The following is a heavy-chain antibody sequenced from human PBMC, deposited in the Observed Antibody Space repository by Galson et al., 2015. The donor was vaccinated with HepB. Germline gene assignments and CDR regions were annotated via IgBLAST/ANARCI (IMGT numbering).Heavy chain of an antibody. Sequence: ETLSLTCTVSGDSISSYYWTWIRQPPGKGLEWIGYIYNTGSTRYNPSLKSRVTISIDTSNNQFSLKLSSVTAADTAVYYCARGWGSSDWFDYWGQGTLVTVSS. V-gene: IGHV4-59*01. J-gene: IGHJ4*02. D-gene: IGHD6-19*01. CDR2: IYNTGST. CDR3: ARGWGSSDWFDY. CDR1: GDSISSYY.